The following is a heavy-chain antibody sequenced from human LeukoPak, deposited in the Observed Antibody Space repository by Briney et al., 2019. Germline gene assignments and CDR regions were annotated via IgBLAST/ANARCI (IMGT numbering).Heavy chain of an antibody. CDR3: AGYSPGWYVVG. J-gene: IGHJ4*02. Sequence: PSETLSLTCTVPGDSIKKSHYNWGWLRQPPGEGLEWIGTMYSTGAYYKASLKSRVTISVDTTKNQFSLKLSSVTAADTAMYFCAGYSPGWYVVGWGQGTLVTVFS. CDR2: MYSTGA. CDR1: GDSIKKSHYN. V-gene: IGHV4-39*01. D-gene: IGHD6-19*01.